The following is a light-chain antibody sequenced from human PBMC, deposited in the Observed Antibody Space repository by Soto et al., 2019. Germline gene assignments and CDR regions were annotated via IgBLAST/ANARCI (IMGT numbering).Light chain of an antibody. CDR1: SSDVGSYNL. CDR3: CSYAVSSTFV. CDR2: EGS. Sequence: QSVLPQPDSVSGYPGQSITISCTGTSSDVGSYNLVSWYQQHPGKAPKLMIYEGSKRPSGVSNRFSGSKSGNTASLTISGLQAEDEADYYCCSYAVSSTFVFGTGTNLTVL. V-gene: IGLV2-23*01. J-gene: IGLJ1*01.